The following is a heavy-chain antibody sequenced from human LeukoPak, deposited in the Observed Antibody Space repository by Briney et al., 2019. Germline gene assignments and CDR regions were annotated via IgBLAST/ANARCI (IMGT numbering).Heavy chain of an antibody. CDR1: GGSISSSSYY. J-gene: IGHJ5*02. D-gene: IGHD3-10*01. CDR3: ARLWFGDLTGWFDP. CDR2: IYYSGST. Sequence: SETLSLTCTVSGGSISSSSYYWGWLRQPPGKGLEWIGSIYYSGSTYYNPSLKSRVTISVDTSKNQFSLKLSSVTAADTAVYYCARLWFGDLTGWFDPWGQGTLVTVSS. V-gene: IGHV4-39*01.